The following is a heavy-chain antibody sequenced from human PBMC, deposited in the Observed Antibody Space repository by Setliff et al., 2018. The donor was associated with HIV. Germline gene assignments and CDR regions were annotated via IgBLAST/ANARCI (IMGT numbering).Heavy chain of an antibody. CDR2: IYYSGST. D-gene: IGHD6-19*01. J-gene: IGHJ6*03. CDR3: ARGNVGYSSGWGYMDV. CDR1: GGSISSYY. Sequence: PSETLSLTCTVSGGSISSYYWSWIRQPPGKGLEWIGYIYYSGSTNYNPSLKSRVTISVDTSKNQFSLKLSSVTAADTAVYYCARGNVGYSSGWGYMDVWGKGTTVTVSS. V-gene: IGHV4-59*01.